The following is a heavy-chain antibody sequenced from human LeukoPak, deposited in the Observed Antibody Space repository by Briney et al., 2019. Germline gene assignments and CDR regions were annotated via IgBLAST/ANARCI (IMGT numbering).Heavy chain of an antibody. CDR1: GGSISRYY. CDR2: IYYSGSI. Sequence: SETLSLTCTVSGGSISRYYWSWIRQPPGQGLEWIGCIYYSGSINYNPSLKSRVTISVDTSKNQFSLKLSSVTAADTAVYYCARDKVPGDFWGPGTLVTVSS. CDR3: ARDKVPGDF. J-gene: IGHJ4*02. V-gene: IGHV4-59*01.